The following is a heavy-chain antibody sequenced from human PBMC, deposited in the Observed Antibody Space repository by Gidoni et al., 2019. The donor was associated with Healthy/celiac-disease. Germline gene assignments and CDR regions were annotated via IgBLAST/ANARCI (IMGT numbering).Heavy chain of an antibody. D-gene: IGHD5-12*01. V-gene: IGHV1-18*01. CDR3: ARDGPDIVATTEPYFDY. J-gene: IGHJ4*02. CDR2: ISAYNGNT. Sequence: QVQLVQSGAEVKKPGASVKVSCKASGYTFHSYGISWVRQAPGQGLEWMGWISAYNGNTNYAQKLQGRVTMTTDTSTSTAYMELRSLRSDDTAVYYCARDGPDIVATTEPYFDYWGQGTLVTVSS. CDR1: GYTFHSYG.